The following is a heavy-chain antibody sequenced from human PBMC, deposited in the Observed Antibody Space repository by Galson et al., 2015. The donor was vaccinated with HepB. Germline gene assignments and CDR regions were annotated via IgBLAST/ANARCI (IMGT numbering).Heavy chain of an antibody. V-gene: IGHV1-3*01. Sequence: SVKVSCKASGYTFTSYAMHWVRQAPGRRLEWMGWINPAIINKKYSKKFQGRVTITRDTSASTVYMELSSLRSEDTAVYYCAREGNDYGDWRFDPWGQGTLVTVSS. J-gene: IGHJ5*02. D-gene: IGHD4-17*01. CDR3: AREGNDYGDWRFDP. CDR1: GYTFTSYA. CDR2: INPAIINK.